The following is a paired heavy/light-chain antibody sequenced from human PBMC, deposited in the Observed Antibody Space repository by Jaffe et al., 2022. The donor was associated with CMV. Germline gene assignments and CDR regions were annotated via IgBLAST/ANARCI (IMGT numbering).Light chain of an antibody. CDR2: DAS. CDR3: QHYVRSPYS. CDR1: QNFGSNY. Sequence: EIVLTQSPGTLSLSPGERATLSCRASQNFGSNYLAWYQHKPGQAPRLLIYDASTRATGIPDRFTGSGSGADFTLTISRLEPEDFAVYYCQHYVRSPYSFGQGTKLQIK. J-gene: IGKJ2*01. V-gene: IGKV3-20*01.
Heavy chain of an antibody. CDR2: VSYIGST. V-gene: IGHV4-39*01. CDR1: GGSVSGIPHY. CDR3: ARHFFSGSYPPFDY. D-gene: IGHD1-26*01. J-gene: IGHJ4*02. Sequence: QLQLQESGPGLVKPSETLSLTCAVSGGSVSGIPHYWGWIRQPPGKGLEWIGSVSYIGSTYYNPSLKGRVTISIDTSKNHSSLKLSSVTAADTAVYYCARHFFSGSYPPFDYWGQGTLVTVSS.